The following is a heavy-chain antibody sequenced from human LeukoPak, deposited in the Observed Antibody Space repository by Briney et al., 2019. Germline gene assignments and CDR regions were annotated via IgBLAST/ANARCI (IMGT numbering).Heavy chain of an antibody. D-gene: IGHD3-10*01. J-gene: IGHJ6*02. CDR3: AKGQPITMVRGVISRGTHGVDV. CDR2: ISYDGSNK. Sequence: PGGSLRLSCAASGFTFSSYGMHWVRQAPGKGLEWVAVISYDGSNKYYADSVKGRFTISRDNSKNTLYLQMNSLRAEDTAVYYCAKGQPITMVRGVISRGTHGVDVWGQGTTVTVSS. CDR1: GFTFSSYG. V-gene: IGHV3-30*18.